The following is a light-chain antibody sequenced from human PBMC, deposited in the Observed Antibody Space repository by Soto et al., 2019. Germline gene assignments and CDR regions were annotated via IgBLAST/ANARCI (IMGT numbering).Light chain of an antibody. Sequence: ELVMTQSPATLSVSPGEGATLSCRASHRVSSNLAWYQQKPGQAPRLLIYAASTRATGVPDRFSGSGSETEFTLTISSLQSEDSAVYYCQHYNNWPPWAFGQGTKVEIK. CDR2: AAS. CDR1: HRVSSN. CDR3: QHYNNWPPWA. J-gene: IGKJ1*01. V-gene: IGKV3-15*01.